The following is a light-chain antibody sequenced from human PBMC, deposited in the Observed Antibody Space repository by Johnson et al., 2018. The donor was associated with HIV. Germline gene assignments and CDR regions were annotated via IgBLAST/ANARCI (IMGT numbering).Light chain of an antibody. CDR2: ENN. CDR3: GTWDSSLSAEV. CDR1: SSNIGNNY. J-gene: IGLJ1*01. Sequence: QPVLTQPPSVSAAPGQKVTISCSGSSSNIGNNYVSWYQQVPGTAPKLLIYENNKRPSGIPDRFSGSKSGTSATLGITGLQTVDEADYYCGTWDSSLSAEVFGTGTKVTVL. V-gene: IGLV1-51*01.